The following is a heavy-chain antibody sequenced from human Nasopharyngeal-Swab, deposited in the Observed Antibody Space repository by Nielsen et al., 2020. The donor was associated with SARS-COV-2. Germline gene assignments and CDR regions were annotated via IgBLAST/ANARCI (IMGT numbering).Heavy chain of an antibody. J-gene: IGHJ3*02. CDR3: ARNINDYGDYHGVLDI. Sequence: SGPTLVKPTETLTLTCTFSGFSLSTSGVGVGWIRQSPGKALEWLALIYWDDDKYYSTSLKTRLTISKDTSKNQVVLTMTNMDPVDTATYYCARNINDYGDYHGVLDIWGQGTMVTVSS. CDR1: GFSLSTSGVG. V-gene: IGHV2-70*12. CDR2: IYWDDDK. D-gene: IGHD4-17*01.